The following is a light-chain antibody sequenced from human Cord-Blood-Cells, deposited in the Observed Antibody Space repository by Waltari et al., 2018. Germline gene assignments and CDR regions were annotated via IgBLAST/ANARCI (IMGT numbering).Light chain of an antibody. V-gene: IGKV3-20*01. J-gene: IGKJ2*01. CDR1: QSVSSSY. CDR3: QQYGSSPYT. CDR2: GAS. Sequence: EIVLTQYPGTLSLSPGARATLSCRASQSVSSSYLAWYQQKPGQAPRLLIYGASSRATGIPDRFSGSGSGTDFTLTISRLEPEDFAGYYCQQYGSSPYTFGQGTKLEIK.